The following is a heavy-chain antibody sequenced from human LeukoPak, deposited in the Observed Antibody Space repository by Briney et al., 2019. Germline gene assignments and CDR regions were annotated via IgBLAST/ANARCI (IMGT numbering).Heavy chain of an antibody. J-gene: IGHJ4*02. CDR3: ARDLTTVTTAVFAY. CDR1: GFTFSSYS. D-gene: IGHD4-11*01. Sequence: GGSLRLSCAASGFTFSSYSMNWVRQAPGKGLEWVSSISSSSTYLYYADSVKGRFTISRDKARNSLYLQMNSLRAEDTAVYYCARDLTTVTTAVFAYWGQGTLVTVSS. V-gene: IGHV3-21*06. CDR2: ISSSSTYL.